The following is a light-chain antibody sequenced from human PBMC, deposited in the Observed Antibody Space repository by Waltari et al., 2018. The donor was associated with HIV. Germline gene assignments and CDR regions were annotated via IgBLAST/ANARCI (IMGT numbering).Light chain of an antibody. CDR3: QQRSNWPPLP. J-gene: IGKJ4*01. CDR2: DAS. Sequence: EIVLTQSPATLSLSPWERATLSCRASQSVSSYLAWYQQKPGQAPRLLIYDASNRATGIPARFSGSGSGTDFTLTISSLEPEDFAVYYCQQRSNWPPLPFGGGTKVEIK. V-gene: IGKV3-11*01. CDR1: QSVSSY.